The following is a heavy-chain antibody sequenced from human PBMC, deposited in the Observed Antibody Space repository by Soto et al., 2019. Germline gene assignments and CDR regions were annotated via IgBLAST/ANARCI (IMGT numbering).Heavy chain of an antibody. CDR1: ESIFTNSG. D-gene: IGHD2-15*01. CDR3: ARLRYDCGGGTCSGSF. V-gene: IGHV1-69*01. Sequence: QLVQSGAEVKKPDSSVKVSCKASESIFTNSGVTWVRQAPGQGLEWMGGIKPTFGTTHYAQKFQGRLTIYADESRSTVNMGLSNLTPDDTAVYYCARLRYDCGGGTCSGSFWGEGTLVTVSS. J-gene: IGHJ4*02. CDR2: IKPTFGTT.